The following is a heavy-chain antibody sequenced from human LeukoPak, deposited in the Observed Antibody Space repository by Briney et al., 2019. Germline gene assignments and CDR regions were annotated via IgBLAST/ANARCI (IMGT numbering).Heavy chain of an antibody. CDR3: ARRNLVLPRYGMDV. J-gene: IGHJ6*02. CDR2: INPNSGGT. CDR1: GYTFTGYY. V-gene: IGHV1-2*02. Sequence: GASVKVSCKASGYTFTGYYMYWVRQAPGQGLEWMGWINPNSGGTNYAQKFQGRVTMTRDTSISTAYMELSRLRSDDTAVYCCARRNLVLPRYGMDVWGQGTTVTVSS. D-gene: IGHD1-14*01.